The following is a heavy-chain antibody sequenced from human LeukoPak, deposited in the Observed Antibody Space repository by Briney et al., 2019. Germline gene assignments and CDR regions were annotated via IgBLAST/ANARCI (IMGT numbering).Heavy chain of an antibody. CDR2: MYHSGTT. D-gene: IGHD3-22*01. J-gene: IGHJ3*02. Sequence: SQTLSLTCAVSGGSISSGGYSWSWIRQPPGKGLEWIGYMYHSGTTHYNPSLKSRVTISVDRSKHQFSLKLSSVTAADTAVYYCVRGYYYDSSGYWVRAFDIWGQGTMVTVSS. CDR1: GGSISSGGYS. CDR3: VRGYYYDSSGYWVRAFDI. V-gene: IGHV4-30-2*01.